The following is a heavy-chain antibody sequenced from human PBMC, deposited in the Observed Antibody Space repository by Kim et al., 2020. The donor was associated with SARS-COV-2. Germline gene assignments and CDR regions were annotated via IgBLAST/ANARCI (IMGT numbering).Heavy chain of an antibody. CDR3: TTGWSVPHAFDI. V-gene: IGHV3-15*01. J-gene: IGHJ3*02. Sequence: GGSLRLSCAASGFTFSNAWMSWVRQAPGKGPEWVGRIKSKTDGGTTDYAAPVKGRFTISRDDSKNTLYLQMNSLKTEDTAVYYCTTGWSVPHAFDIWGQGTMVTVSS. D-gene: IGHD6-19*01. CDR2: IKSKTDGGTT. CDR1: GFTFSNAW.